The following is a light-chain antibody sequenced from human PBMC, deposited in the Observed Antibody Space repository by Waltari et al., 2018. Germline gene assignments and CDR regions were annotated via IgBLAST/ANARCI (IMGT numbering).Light chain of an antibody. J-gene: IGKJ4*01. Sequence: ELVLTQSPGPLSLSPGERATLSCRASQTVRTTYLALYQQKPGQAPTLLIYGASSRATGIPDRFSGSGSGTDFSLTISSLEPEDFAVYYCQQYDISPLTFGGGTKVEIK. V-gene: IGKV3-20*01. CDR3: QQYDISPLT. CDR2: GAS. CDR1: QTVRTTY.